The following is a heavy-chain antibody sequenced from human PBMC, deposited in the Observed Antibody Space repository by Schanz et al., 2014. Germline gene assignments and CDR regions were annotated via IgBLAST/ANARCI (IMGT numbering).Heavy chain of an antibody. CDR1: GFTFSDFG. CDR2: IWFDGSKT. J-gene: IGHJ6*02. Sequence: QEQLVESGGGVVQPGRSLRLSCAASGFTFSDFGMHWVRQTPVKGLEWVATIWFDGSKTDYADSVKGRFTISRDNAKNSLYLQMNSLRAEDTAVYYCARAGCINGACKYGMDVWGQGTTVTVSS. V-gene: IGHV3-33*01. CDR3: ARAGCINGACKYGMDV. D-gene: IGHD2-8*01.